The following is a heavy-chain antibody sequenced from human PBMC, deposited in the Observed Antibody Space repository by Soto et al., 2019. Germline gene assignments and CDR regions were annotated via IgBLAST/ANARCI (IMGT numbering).Heavy chain of an antibody. D-gene: IGHD5-12*01. V-gene: IGHV4-59*01. J-gene: IGHJ4*02. CDR1: GGSISTYF. Sequence: SETLSLTCTVSGGSISTYFWSWIRQSPGKGLEWIGYIYYTGSTSYNPSLKSRVTISVDTAKNQFSLNLSSVTAADTAVYYCARDGGAGDGYSYFDFWGQGTLVTVSS. CDR3: ARDGGAGDGYSYFDF. CDR2: IYYTGST.